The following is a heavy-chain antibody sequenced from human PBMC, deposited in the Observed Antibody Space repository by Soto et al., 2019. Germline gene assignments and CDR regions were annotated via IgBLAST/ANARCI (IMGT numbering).Heavy chain of an antibody. Sequence: PGGSLRLSCVGSGFTVSSHWMSWVRQAPGKGLEWVARIKEDGSVSYYVDSVTGRSTIPRDNAKNSLYLQMNNLRVEDTALYYCVSDYQNYLGLGTLLTGSS. V-gene: IGHV3-7*01. CDR2: IKEDGSVS. CDR3: VSDYQNY. CDR1: GFTVSSHW. J-gene: IGHJ4*02. D-gene: IGHD3-16*02.